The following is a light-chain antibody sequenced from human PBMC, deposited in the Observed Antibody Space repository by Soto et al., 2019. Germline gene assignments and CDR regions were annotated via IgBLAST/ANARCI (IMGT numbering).Light chain of an antibody. CDR1: SSNIGADYD. V-gene: IGLV1-40*01. CDR3: QAYDTSLSGVV. CDR2: GNV. Sequence: QSVLTQPPSVSGAPGQRITISCTGSSSNIGADYDVHWYQQFPGTAPKLLIDGNVDQPSGVPDRFSASKSGTSASLAITGLQAEDEADYYCQAYDTSLSGVVFGTGTKVTVL. J-gene: IGLJ1*01.